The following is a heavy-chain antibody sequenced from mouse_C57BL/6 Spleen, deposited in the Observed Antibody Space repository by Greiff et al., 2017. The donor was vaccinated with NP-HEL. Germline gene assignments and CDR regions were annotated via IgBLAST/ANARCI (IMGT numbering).Heavy chain of an antibody. CDR3: ARRDYDDYAMDY. CDR2: INPSTGGT. CDR1: GYSFTGYY. D-gene: IGHD2-4*01. V-gene: IGHV1-42*01. Sequence: VQLQQPGPELVKPGASVKISCKASGYSFTGYYMNWVKQSPEQSLEWIGEINPSTGGTTYNQKFKAKATLTVDKSSSTAYMQLKSLTSEDSAVYYCARRDYDDYAMDYWGQGTTVTVSS. J-gene: IGHJ4*01.